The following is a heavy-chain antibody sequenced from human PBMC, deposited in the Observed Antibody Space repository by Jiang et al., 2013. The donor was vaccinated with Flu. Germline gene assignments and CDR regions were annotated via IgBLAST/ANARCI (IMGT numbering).Heavy chain of an antibody. V-gene: IGHV4-34*01. CDR3: ARGRRLLWQGMDV. CDR1: GGSVQWLL. Sequence: YGGSVQWLLLELDPPAPRKGLEWIGEINHSGSTNYNPSLKSRVTISVDTSKNQFSLKLSSVTAADTAVYYCARGRRLLWQGMDVWGQGTTVTVSS. J-gene: IGHJ6*02. CDR2: INHSGST. D-gene: IGHD3-10*01.